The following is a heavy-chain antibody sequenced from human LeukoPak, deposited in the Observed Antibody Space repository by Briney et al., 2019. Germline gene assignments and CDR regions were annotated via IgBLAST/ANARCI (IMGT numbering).Heavy chain of an antibody. V-gene: IGHV4-34*01. D-gene: IGHD1-26*01. CDR3: ASHSGSSLFQH. CDR1: GGSFSGYY. Sequence: SETLSLTCAVYGGSFSGYYWSWIRQPPGKGLEWIGEINHSGSTNYNPSLKSRVTISVDTSKNQFSLKLSSVTAADTAVYYCASHSGSSLFQHRGQGTLVTVSS. CDR2: INHSGST. J-gene: IGHJ1*01.